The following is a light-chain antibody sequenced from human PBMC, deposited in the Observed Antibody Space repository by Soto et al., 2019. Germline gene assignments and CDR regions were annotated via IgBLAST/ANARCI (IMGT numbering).Light chain of an antibody. CDR1: QSVGSSV. V-gene: IGKV3-20*01. Sequence: EIVLTQSPGTLSLSPGERATLSCRASQSVGSSVAWYQQKPGQAPRLLIYDASSRVTGIADRFSGSGSGTDFTLAISRLEPEDFAVYYCQQYGSSSPTFGQGTRWIS. CDR2: DAS. CDR3: QQYGSSSPT. J-gene: IGKJ1*01.